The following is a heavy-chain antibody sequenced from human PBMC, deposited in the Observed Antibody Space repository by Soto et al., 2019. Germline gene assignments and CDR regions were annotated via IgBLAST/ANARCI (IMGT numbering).Heavy chain of an antibody. J-gene: IGHJ4*02. Sequence: SETLSLTCTVSGGSVSSGSYYWSWIRQPPGKGLEWIGYIYYSGSTNYNPSLKSRVTISVDTSKNQFSLKLSSVTAADTAVYYCARSLVGYYYDSSGYYGYWGQGTLVTVSS. D-gene: IGHD3-22*01. CDR2: IYYSGST. V-gene: IGHV4-61*01. CDR3: ARSLVGYYYDSSGYYGY. CDR1: GGSVSSGSYY.